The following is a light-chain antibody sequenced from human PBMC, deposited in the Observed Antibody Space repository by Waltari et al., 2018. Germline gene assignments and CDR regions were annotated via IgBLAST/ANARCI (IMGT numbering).Light chain of an antibody. CDR2: DKN. Sequence: TQDLAVSVAVGQTVRITCQGDSPRSYYESWYRQRPGQAPILVMYDKNNRPSGVPDRFSGSSSDNTASLTITGAQAEDEAYYYCHSRDASGVGGTFGGGTKLTVL. J-gene: IGLJ2*01. CDR1: SPRSYY. CDR3: HSRDASGVGGT. V-gene: IGLV3-19*01.